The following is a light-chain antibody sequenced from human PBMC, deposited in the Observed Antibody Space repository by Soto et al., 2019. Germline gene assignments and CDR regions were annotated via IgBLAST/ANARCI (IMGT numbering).Light chain of an antibody. CDR2: DAS. CDR1: QSVSSSY. Sequence: EIVLTQSPGTLSLSPGERATLSCRASQSVSSSYLAWYQQKPGQAPRLLIYDASTRATGLPARFSGSGSGTEFTLTVSSLQSEDFAVYYCQQYKNWPLITFGQGTRLENK. CDR3: QQYKNWPLIT. J-gene: IGKJ5*01. V-gene: IGKV3-15*01.